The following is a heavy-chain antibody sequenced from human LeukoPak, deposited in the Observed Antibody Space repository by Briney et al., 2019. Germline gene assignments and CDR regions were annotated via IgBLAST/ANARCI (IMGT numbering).Heavy chain of an antibody. J-gene: IGHJ4*02. D-gene: IGHD3-22*01. Sequence: GGSLRLSCAASGFTFSSYSMNWVRQAPGKGLEWVSAISGSGGSTYYADSVKGRFTISRDNSKNTLYLQMNSLRAEDTAVYYCAKDRPAYDSSGYKNWGQGTLVTVSS. CDR2: ISGSGGST. CDR3: AKDRPAYDSSGYKN. V-gene: IGHV3-23*01. CDR1: GFTFSSYS.